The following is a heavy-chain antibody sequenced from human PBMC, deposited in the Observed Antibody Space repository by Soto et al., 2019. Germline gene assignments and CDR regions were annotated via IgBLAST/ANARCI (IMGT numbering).Heavy chain of an antibody. CDR1: GFTFSSYS. D-gene: IGHD3-9*01. CDR3: AKWRGILTGYYGVGDAFDI. J-gene: IGHJ3*02. V-gene: IGHV3-23*01. Sequence: GGSLSLSCAASGFTFSSYSMSWVRQAPGKGLEWVSAISGSGGSTYYADSGKGRFTISRDNSKNTLYLQMNSLRAEDTAVYYCAKWRGILTGYYGVGDAFDIWGQGTMVTVSS. CDR2: ISGSGGST.